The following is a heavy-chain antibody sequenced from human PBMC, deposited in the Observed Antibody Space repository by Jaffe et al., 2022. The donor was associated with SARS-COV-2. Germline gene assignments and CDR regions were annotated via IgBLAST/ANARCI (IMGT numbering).Heavy chain of an antibody. V-gene: IGHV3-23*01. CDR3: AKVRVLRFLEWLSIFDY. J-gene: IGHJ4*02. D-gene: IGHD3-3*01. Sequence: EVQLLESGGGLVQPGGSLRLSCAASGFTFSSYAMSWVRQAPGKGLEWVSAISGSGGSTYYADSVKGRFTISRDNSKNTLYLQMNSLRAEDTAVYYCAKVRVLRFLEWLSIFDYWGQGTLVTVSS. CDR2: ISGSGGST. CDR1: GFTFSSYA.